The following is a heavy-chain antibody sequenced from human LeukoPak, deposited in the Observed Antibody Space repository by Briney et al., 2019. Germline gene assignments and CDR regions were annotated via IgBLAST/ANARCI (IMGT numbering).Heavy chain of an antibody. V-gene: IGHV4-59*01. J-gene: IGHJ5*02. D-gene: IGHD3-10*01. Sequence: SETLSLTCTVSGGSISSYYWGWIRQPPGKGLEWIGYIYYSGSTNYNPSLKSRVTISVDTSKNQFSLKLSSVTAADTAVYYCARESYYYGSGNWFDPWGQGTLVTVSS. CDR1: GGSISSYY. CDR2: IYYSGST. CDR3: ARESYYYGSGNWFDP.